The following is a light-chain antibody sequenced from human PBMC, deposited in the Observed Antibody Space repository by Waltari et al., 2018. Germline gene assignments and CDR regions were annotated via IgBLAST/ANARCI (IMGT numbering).Light chain of an antibody. CDR3: QQFHSYPVT. J-gene: IGKJ4*01. CDR1: QPIGYG. Sequence: DIQMTQSPSYVSTFVGDRVTITCRASQPIGYGLAWYQQKVGRAPKLLIYKASNLEDGVPSRFSGSGSGTDFTLTISSLQPDDFASYYCQQFHSYPVTLGGGTKVEIK. V-gene: IGKV1-5*03. CDR2: KAS.